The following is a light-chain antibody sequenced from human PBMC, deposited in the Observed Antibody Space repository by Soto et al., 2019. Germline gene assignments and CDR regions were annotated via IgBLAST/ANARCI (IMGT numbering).Light chain of an antibody. CDR2: GVS. J-gene: IGLJ3*02. CDR3: SSYTSSSTWV. Sequence: QSALTQPASVSGSPGQSITISCTGTSSDIGGYNYVSWFQQHPGKAPKLMIYGVSNRPSGVSNRFSGSKSGNTASLTISGLQTEDEADYYCSSYTSSSTWVFGGGTKLTVL. V-gene: IGLV2-14*03. CDR1: SSDIGGYNY.